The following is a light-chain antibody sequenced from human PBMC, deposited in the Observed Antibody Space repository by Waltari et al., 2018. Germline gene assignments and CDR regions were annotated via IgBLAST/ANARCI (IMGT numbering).Light chain of an antibody. J-gene: IGKJ2*01. CDR3: QQRSNWPP. V-gene: IGKV3-11*01. CDR2: DAS. CDR1: QSVTNY. Sequence: EIVLTQSPATLSLSPGERATLSCRASQSVTNYLAWYQQKPGQAPRLLIYDASNRATGIPARFSGSGSGPDFTLTISSLEPEDFAVYYCQQRSNWPPFGQGTKLEIK.